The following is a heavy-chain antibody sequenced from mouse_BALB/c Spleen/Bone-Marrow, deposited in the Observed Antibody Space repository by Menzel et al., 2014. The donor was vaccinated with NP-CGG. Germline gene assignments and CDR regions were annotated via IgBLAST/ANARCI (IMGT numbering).Heavy chain of an antibody. CDR1: GYAFTNYL. CDR2: INPGSGGT. Sequence: QVQLQQSGAELVRPGTSVKVSCKASGYAFTNYLIEWVKQRPGQGLEWIGVINPGSGGTNYNEKFKGKATLTADKSSSTAYMQLSSLTSVDSAVYFCARIYYGNYYWGQGTTLTVSS. V-gene: IGHV1-54*01. CDR3: ARIYYGNYY. J-gene: IGHJ2*01. D-gene: IGHD2-1*01.